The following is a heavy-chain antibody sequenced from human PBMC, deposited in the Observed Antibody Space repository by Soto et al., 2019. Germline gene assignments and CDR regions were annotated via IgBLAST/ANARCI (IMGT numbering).Heavy chain of an antibody. CDR1: GFTVSSNY. CDR3: VRTAEHTFDH. Sequence: PGGSLRLSCAASGFTVSSNYMNWARLAPGKGLEWISYISGSSNTVYQADSVKGRFTISRDNAKNSLYLQMNSLRDEDTAVYYCVRTAEHTFDHWGQGTLVTVSS. CDR2: ISGSSNTV. V-gene: IGHV3-48*02. J-gene: IGHJ4*02.